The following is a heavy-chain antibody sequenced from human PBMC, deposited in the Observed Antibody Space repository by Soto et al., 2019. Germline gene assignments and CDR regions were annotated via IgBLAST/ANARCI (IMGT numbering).Heavy chain of an antibody. CDR2: FDPEDGET. J-gene: IGHJ4*02. CDR1: GYTLTELS. Sequence: ASVKVSCEVSGYTLTELSMHWVRQAPGKGLEWMGGFDPEDGETIYAQKFQGRVTMTEDTSTDTAYMELSSLRSEDTVVYYCATDHYYDSSGYYSNDYWGQGTLVTVPQ. D-gene: IGHD3-22*01. CDR3: ATDHYYDSSGYYSNDY. V-gene: IGHV1-24*01.